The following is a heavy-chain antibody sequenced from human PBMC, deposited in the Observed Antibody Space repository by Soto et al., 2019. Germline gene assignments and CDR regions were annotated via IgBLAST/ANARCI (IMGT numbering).Heavy chain of an antibody. CDR1: GGTFSSYT. J-gene: IGHJ4*02. CDR3: ATIGSDY. Sequence: SVKVSCKASGGTFSSYTISWVRQAPGQGLEWMGRINPDLGIANYAQKFQGRVTITEDTSTDTAYMELSSLRSEDTAVYYCATIGSDYWGQGTLVTVSS. D-gene: IGHD3-10*01. CDR2: INPDLGIA. V-gene: IGHV1-69*02.